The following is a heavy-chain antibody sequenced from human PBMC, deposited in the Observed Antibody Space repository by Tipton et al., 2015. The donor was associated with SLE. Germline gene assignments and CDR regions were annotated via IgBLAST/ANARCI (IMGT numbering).Heavy chain of an antibody. V-gene: IGHV4-31*03. CDR2: ISYSGTT. Sequence: TLSLTCTVSGASINTGGYYWTWIRQHPGKGLEWIGYISYSGTTYHNPSLKTRVTISVDMSKNQFSLKLTSVTAADTAVYYCAAEYYSSSWIHPIDFWGQGMLVTVSS. CDR1: GASINTGGYY. CDR3: AAEYYSSSWIHPIDF. J-gene: IGHJ4*02. D-gene: IGHD6-6*01.